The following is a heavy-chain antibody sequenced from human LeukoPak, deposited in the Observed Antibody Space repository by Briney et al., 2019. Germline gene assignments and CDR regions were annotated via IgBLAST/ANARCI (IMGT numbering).Heavy chain of an antibody. J-gene: IGHJ5*02. CDR1: GYTFTNYY. D-gene: IGHD6-13*01. CDR2: INPTSGGT. V-gene: IGHV1-2*02. CDR3: AREGIAEPDTNWFDP. Sequence: ASVKVSCKASGYTFTNYYIHWVRQAPGQGLEWMGWINPTSGGTHYAQKFQGRVTMTRDTSISTAYMELSRLTSDDTAVYYCAREGIAEPDTNWFDPWGQGTLVTVSS.